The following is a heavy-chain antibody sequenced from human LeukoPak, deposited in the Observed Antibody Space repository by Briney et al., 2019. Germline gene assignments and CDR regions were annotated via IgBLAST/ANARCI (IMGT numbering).Heavy chain of an antibody. Sequence: GRSLRLSCAASGFTFSIYAMSWVRQAPGKGLEWVSAITGSGGSTYYADSVKGRFTISRDNSKNTLYLQMNSLRAEDTAVYYCAKRGFGTDSFFDYWGQGTLVTVSS. CDR3: AKRGFGTDSFFDY. J-gene: IGHJ4*02. V-gene: IGHV3-23*01. CDR2: ITGSGGST. CDR1: GFTFSIYA. D-gene: IGHD3-10*01.